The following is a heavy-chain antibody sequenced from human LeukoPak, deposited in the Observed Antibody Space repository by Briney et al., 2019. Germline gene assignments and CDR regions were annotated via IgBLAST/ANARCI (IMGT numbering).Heavy chain of an antibody. V-gene: IGHV3-21*04. CDR2: ISSSSSYI. CDR1: GFTFSSYS. CDR3: AKSKQLAPWDY. D-gene: IGHD1-1*01. Sequence: GGSLRLSCAASGFTFSSYSMNWVRQAPGKGLEWVSSISSSSSYIYYADSVKGRFTISRDNAKNTLYLQMNSLRAEDTAVYYXAKSKQLAPWDYWGQGTLVTVSS. J-gene: IGHJ4*02.